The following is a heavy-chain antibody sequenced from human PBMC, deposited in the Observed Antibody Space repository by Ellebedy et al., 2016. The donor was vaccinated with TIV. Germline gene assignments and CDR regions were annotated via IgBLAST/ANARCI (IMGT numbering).Heavy chain of an antibody. J-gene: IGHJ3*02. V-gene: IGHV3-23*01. CDR2: ISPRGDIT. CDR3: TKRGVAWAAFDI. D-gene: IGHD7-27*01. Sequence: GESLKTSCAASGFTFRDFAMNWVRQAPGKGLEWVSAISPRGDITYLADSVKGRFTISRDNSQDTVHLQMHSLSAEDTAVYYCTKRGVAWAAFDIWGPGTLVTVSS. CDR1: GFTFRDFA.